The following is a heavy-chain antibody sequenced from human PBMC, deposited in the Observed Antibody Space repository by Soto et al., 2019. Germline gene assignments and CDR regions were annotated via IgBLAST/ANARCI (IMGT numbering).Heavy chain of an antibody. Sequence: ASVKVSCKASGYTFTSYGISWLRQAPGQGREWMGWISAYNGNTNYAQKLQGRVTMTTDTSTSTAYMELRRLRSDDTAVYYCARVSTYYDFWSGYPSSWGQGTLVTVSS. CDR2: ISAYNGNT. CDR1: GYTFTSYG. D-gene: IGHD3-3*01. J-gene: IGHJ5*02. V-gene: IGHV1-18*01. CDR3: ARVSTYYDFWSGYPSS.